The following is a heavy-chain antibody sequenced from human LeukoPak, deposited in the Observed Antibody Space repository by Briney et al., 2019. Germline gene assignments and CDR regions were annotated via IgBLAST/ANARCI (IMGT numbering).Heavy chain of an antibody. D-gene: IGHD6-6*01. CDR1: GGSISSSSYY. V-gene: IGHV4-39*01. J-gene: IGHJ4*02. Sequence: SETLSLTCTVSGGSISSSSYYWGWIRQPPGKGLEWIGSIYYSGSTYCNPSLKSRVTISVDTSKNQFSLKLSSVTAADTAVYYCARLQGRIAALPGGYWGQGTPVTVSS. CDR3: ARLQGRIAALPGGY. CDR2: IYYSGST.